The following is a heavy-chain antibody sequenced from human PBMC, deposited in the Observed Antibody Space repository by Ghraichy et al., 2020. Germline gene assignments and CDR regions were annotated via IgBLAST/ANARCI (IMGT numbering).Heavy chain of an antibody. CDR2: ISGTGGST. D-gene: IGHD3-16*01. CDR1: GFTFSSYA. V-gene: IGHV3-23*01. CDR3: AKDKGGARPLNDAFDI. J-gene: IGHJ3*02. Sequence: GESLNISCAASGFTFSSYAMSWVRQAPGKGLEWVSAISGTGGSTYYIDSVKGRVTISRDNSKNTLYLQMNSLRAEDTAIYYCAKDKGGARPLNDAFDIWGQGTKVTVSS.